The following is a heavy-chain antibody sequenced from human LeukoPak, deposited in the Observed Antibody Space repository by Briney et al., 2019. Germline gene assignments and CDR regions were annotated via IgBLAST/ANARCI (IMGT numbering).Heavy chain of an antibody. J-gene: IGHJ4*02. V-gene: IGHV3-30*18. D-gene: IGHD2-2*01. Sequence: GGSLRLSCAASGFTFSGYGMHWVRQAPGKGLERVAVISYDGSNKYYADSVKGRFTISRDNSKNTLYLQMNSLRGEDTAVYYCAKTPGAINYYFDYWGQGTLVTVSS. CDR2: ISYDGSNK. CDR3: AKTPGAINYYFDY. CDR1: GFTFSGYG.